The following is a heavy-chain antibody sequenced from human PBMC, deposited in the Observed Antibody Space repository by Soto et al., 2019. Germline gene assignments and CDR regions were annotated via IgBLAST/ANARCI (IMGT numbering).Heavy chain of an antibody. V-gene: IGHV1-2*04. J-gene: IGHJ4*02. Sequence: GASVKVSCKASGYTFTGYYLHWVRQAPGQGLEWMGWINPNSGGTNYAQKFQGWVTMTRDTSISTAYMELSRLRSDDTAVYYCARRSGDLPMYYFDYWGQGTLVIVSS. CDR1: GYTFTGYY. CDR2: INPNSGGT. CDR3: ARRSGDLPMYYFDY. D-gene: IGHD4-17*01.